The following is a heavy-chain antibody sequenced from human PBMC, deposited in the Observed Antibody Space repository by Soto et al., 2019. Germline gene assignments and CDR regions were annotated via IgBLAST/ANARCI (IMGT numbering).Heavy chain of an antibody. CDR1: GFTFSSYA. CDR2: ISGSGGSK. D-gene: IGHD3-9*01. Sequence: GGSLRLSCAASGFTFSSYAMTWVRQAPGKGLEWVSVISGSGGSKFYADSVKGRFTISRDNSKNTLYLQMNSLRTEDTAVYYCAKRGLTDILTGPDYWGQGTLVTVSS. CDR3: AKRGLTDILTGPDY. V-gene: IGHV3-23*01. J-gene: IGHJ4*02.